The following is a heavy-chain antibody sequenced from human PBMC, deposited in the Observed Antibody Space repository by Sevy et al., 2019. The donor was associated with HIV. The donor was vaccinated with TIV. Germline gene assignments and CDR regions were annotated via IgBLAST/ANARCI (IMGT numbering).Heavy chain of an antibody. CDR1: GFTFSSYA. D-gene: IGHD5-12*01. Sequence: GGSLRLSCAASGFTFSSYALSWVRQAPGKGLEWVSAISGSGGSTYYADSVKGRFTISRDNSKNTLYLQMNSLRAEDTAVYYCAKNLKEGCGYNNYWGQGTLVTVSS. J-gene: IGHJ4*02. V-gene: IGHV3-23*01. CDR2: ISGSGGST. CDR3: AKNLKEGCGYNNY.